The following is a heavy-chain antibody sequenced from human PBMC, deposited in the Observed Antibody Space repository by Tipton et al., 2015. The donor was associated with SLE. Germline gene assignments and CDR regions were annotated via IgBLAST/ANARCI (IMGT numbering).Heavy chain of an antibody. CDR2: VYISGDT. CDR3: ARGGGSYYDY. D-gene: IGHD1-26*01. Sequence: LRLSCTVSGGSISRGSYFWTWIRQPAGKGLEWIGRVYISGDTNYNPSLKSRLTLSLDMSNNQFSLRVRSVTAADTTVYYCARGGGSYYDYWGQGRLVTVSS. J-gene: IGHJ4*02. V-gene: IGHV4-61*02. CDR1: GGSISRGSYF.